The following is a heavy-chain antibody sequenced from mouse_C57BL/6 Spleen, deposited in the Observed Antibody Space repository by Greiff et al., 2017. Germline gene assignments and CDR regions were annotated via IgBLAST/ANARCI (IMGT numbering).Heavy chain of an antibody. D-gene: IGHD2-5*01. CDR3: ARYYSNYVYWYFDV. CDR1: GYSFTDYN. V-gene: IGHV1-39*01. CDR2: INPNYGTT. J-gene: IGHJ1*03. Sequence: LQESGPELVKPGASVKISCKASGYSFTDYNMNWVKQSNGKSLEWIGVINPNYGTTSYNQKFKGKATLTVDQSSSTAYMQLNSLTSEDSAVYYCARYYSNYVYWYFDVWGTGTTVTVSS.